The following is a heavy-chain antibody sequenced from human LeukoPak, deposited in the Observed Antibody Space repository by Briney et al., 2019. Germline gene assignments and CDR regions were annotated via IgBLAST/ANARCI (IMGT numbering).Heavy chain of an antibody. J-gene: IGHJ4*02. CDR1: GGSISVYY. V-gene: IGHV4-59*01. Sequence: PSETLSLTCIMSGGSISVYYWSWIRQSPGKGLEWIGYITYTGSTDYDPSLKSRVTISVDTSRNQFSLRLNSVTAADTAVYYGTRSSSFEYFIECWGQGTPVTVSS. D-gene: IGHD2/OR15-2a*01. CDR2: ITYTGST. CDR3: TRSSSFEYFIEC.